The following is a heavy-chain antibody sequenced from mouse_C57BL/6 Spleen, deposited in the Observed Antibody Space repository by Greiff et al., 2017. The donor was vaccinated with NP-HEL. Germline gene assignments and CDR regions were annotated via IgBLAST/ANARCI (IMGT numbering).Heavy chain of an antibody. Sequence: VQLVESGEGLVKPGGSLKLSCAASGFTFSNYAMSWVRQTPEKRLEWVAYISSGGDYIYYADTVKGRFTISRDNARNTLYLQMSSLKSEDTAMYYCTRDYYGSSYGYFDVWGTGTTVTVSS. V-gene: IGHV5-9-1*02. D-gene: IGHD1-1*01. J-gene: IGHJ1*03. CDR2: ISSGGDYI. CDR1: GFTFSNYA. CDR3: TRDYYGSSYGYFDV.